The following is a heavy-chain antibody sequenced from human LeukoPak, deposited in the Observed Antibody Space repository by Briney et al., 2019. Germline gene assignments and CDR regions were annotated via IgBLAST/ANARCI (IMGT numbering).Heavy chain of an antibody. CDR1: GFTFSSYG. CDR3: AKVRDSSGYYYYYYGMDV. V-gene: IGHV3-30*18. J-gene: IGHJ6*02. CDR2: ISYDGSNK. Sequence: QSGGSLRLSCAASGFTFSSYGMHWVRQAPGKGLEWVAVISYDGSNKYYADSVKGRFTISRDNSKNTLYLQMNSLRAEDTAVYYCAKVRDSSGYYYYYYGMDVWGQGTTVTVSS. D-gene: IGHD3-22*01.